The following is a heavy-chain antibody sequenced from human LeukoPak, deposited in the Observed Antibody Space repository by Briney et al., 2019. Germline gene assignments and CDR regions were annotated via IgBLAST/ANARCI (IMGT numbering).Heavy chain of an antibody. CDR1: AYSISSGYY. V-gene: IGHV4-38-2*02. Sequence: SETLSLTCTVSAYSISSGYYWGWIRQPPGKGLEWIGSIYHSGTTYYSPSLKSRVTISVDTSKNQFALKLSSVTAADTAVYYCARVNYQFIAFDIWGQGTMVTVSS. D-gene: IGHD1-7*01. J-gene: IGHJ3*02. CDR2: IYHSGTT. CDR3: ARVNYQFIAFDI.